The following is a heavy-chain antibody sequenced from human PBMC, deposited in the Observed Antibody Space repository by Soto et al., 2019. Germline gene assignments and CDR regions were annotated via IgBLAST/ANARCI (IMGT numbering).Heavy chain of an antibody. CDR2: ISSSGSTI. J-gene: IGHJ6*02. Sequence: EVQLVESGGGLVQPGGSLRLSCAASGFTFSSYEMNWVRQAPGKGLEWVSYISSSGSTIYYADSVKGRFTISRDNAKNSLYLQMNSLRAEDTAVYYCARDEEPWLVRPLSYYYYGMDVWGQGTTVTVSS. CDR3: ARDEEPWLVRPLSYYYYGMDV. D-gene: IGHD6-19*01. V-gene: IGHV3-48*03. CDR1: GFTFSSYE.